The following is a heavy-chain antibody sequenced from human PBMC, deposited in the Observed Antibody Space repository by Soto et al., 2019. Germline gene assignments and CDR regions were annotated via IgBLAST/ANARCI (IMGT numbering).Heavy chain of an antibody. CDR2: VNPSSGTT. CDR1: GYGFTTYN. V-gene: IGHV1-46*01. Sequence: ASVKVSCKASGYGFTTYNIHWVRQAPGQGLEWMGVVNPSSGTTSYAQKFQGRVTMTRDTSTSTVYMELSSLRSQDAAVYYCARGGTVVTDAFDIWG. J-gene: IGHJ3*02. D-gene: IGHD2-15*01. CDR3: ARGGTVVTDAFDI.